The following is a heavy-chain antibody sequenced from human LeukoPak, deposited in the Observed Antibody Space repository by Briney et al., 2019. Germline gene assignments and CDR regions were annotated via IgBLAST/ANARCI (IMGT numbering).Heavy chain of an antibody. Sequence: GGSLRLSCAASGFTVSSNYMSRVRQAPGKGLEWVSVIYSGGSTYYADSVKGRFTISRDNSKNTLYLQMNSLRAEDTAVYYCAREVFTIAYCGGDCYSYYFDYWGQGTLVTVSS. D-gene: IGHD2-21*02. CDR1: GFTVSSNY. V-gene: IGHV3-66*01. J-gene: IGHJ4*02. CDR2: IYSGGST. CDR3: AREVFTIAYCGGDCYSYYFDY.